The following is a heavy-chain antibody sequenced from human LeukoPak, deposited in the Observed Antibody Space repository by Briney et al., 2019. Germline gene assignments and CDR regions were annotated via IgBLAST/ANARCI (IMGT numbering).Heavy chain of an antibody. CDR1: GVPISSYY. Sequence: SETLSLTCTVSGVPISSYYWSWIRQPPGKGLEWIGYIYYSGSTNYNPSLKSRVTISVDTSKNQFSLKLSSVTAADTAVYYCARDQRGRWVHNDYWGQGTLVTVSS. CDR3: ARDQRGRWVHNDY. D-gene: IGHD5-24*01. V-gene: IGHV4-59*12. J-gene: IGHJ4*02. CDR2: IYYSGST.